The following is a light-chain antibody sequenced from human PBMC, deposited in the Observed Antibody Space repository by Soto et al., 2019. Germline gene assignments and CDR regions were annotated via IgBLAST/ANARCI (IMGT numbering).Light chain of an antibody. CDR1: QGISSY. Sequence: SASVGYRLTITCRASQGISSYLAWYQQKPERAPKLLIYAASTLQSGVPSRFSGSGSGTEFTLTISSLQPDDFATYYCQQYNSYSRTFGQGTKVDIK. V-gene: IGKV1-9*01. CDR3: QQYNSYSRT. CDR2: AAS. J-gene: IGKJ1*01.